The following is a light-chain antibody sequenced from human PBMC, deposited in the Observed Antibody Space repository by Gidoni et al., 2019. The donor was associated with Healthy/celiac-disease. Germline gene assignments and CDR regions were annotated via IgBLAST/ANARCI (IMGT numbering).Light chain of an antibody. CDR3: QHFCN. J-gene: IGKJ4*01. Sequence: EIVLTQSPATLSLSPGQSATLSCRASQSISSSQLAWYQQTPGQAPRPLMYGASSSATGIPDRSSGSGSGTDFTLTISRLEPEDFAVYYCQHFCNFGGGTKVEI. CDR2: GAS. CDR1: QSISSSQ. V-gene: IGKV3-20*01.